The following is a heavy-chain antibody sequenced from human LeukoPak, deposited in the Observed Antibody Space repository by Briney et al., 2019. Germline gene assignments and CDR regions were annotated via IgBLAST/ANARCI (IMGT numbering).Heavy chain of an antibody. J-gene: IGHJ6*02. CDR1: GYTFTGYY. D-gene: IGHD2-2*01. V-gene: IGHV1-2*02. CDR2: INPNSGGT. Sequence: ASVKVSCKASGYTFTGYYMHWVRQAPGQGLEWMGWINPNSGGTNYAQKFQGRVTMTRDTSISTAYMELSRLRSDDTAVYYCARDLCSSTSCTVSANYYCYGMDVWGQGTTVTVSS. CDR3: ARDLCSSTSCTVSANYYCYGMDV.